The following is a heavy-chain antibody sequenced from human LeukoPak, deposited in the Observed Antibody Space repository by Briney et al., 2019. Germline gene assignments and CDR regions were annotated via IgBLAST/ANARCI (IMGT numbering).Heavy chain of an antibody. CDR2: IRGDGSDK. CDR1: AFTFSSYW. D-gene: IGHD3-10*01. V-gene: IGHV3-7*05. J-gene: IGHJ4*02. Sequence: GGSLRLSCSASAFTFSSYWMTWVRQAPGKGLEWVATIRGDGSDKYYVDSVRGRFTISRDNAENSLYLQMNSLRAEDTALYYCVRDGIRDIPGIITIRYDYWGQGTLVTVSS. CDR3: VRDGIRDIPGIITIRYDY.